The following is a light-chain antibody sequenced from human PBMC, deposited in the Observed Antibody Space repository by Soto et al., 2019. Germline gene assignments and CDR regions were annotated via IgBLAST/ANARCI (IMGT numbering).Light chain of an antibody. CDR1: QSVSSD. Sequence: EIVMTQSPATLSVSPGDRATLSCRASQSVSSDLAWYQQKPGQAPRLLIYGATTRATDIPARFSGSGSGTEFTLPISTLQSEVFAVYYCQQYNNWPPGTFGKGTKVK. CDR2: GAT. J-gene: IGKJ1*01. V-gene: IGKV3-15*01. CDR3: QQYNNWPPGT.